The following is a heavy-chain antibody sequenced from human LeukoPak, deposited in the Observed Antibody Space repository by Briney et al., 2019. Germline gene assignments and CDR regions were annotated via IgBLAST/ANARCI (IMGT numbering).Heavy chain of an antibody. J-gene: IGHJ3*02. CDR3: ARGSLVGAGRPTRAFDI. Sequence: SETLSLTCAVYGGSFSRYSWSWVRQPPGKGLEWIGESNHSGRSRYSPSLKSRVTMSLDTSKNQFSLRLSSVTAADTAVYYCARGSLVGAGRPTRAFDIWGQGTMVTVSS. V-gene: IGHV4-34*01. CDR1: GGSFSRYS. CDR2: SNHSGRS. D-gene: IGHD1-26*01.